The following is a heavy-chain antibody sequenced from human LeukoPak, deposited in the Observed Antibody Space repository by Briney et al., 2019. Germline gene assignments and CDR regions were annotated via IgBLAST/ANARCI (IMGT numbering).Heavy chain of an antibody. J-gene: IGHJ4*02. V-gene: IGHV3-7*01. CDR3: ARLISYYYDSSGPIGY. D-gene: IGHD3-22*01. CDR1: GFTFSSYW. CDR2: IKQDGSEK. Sequence: GGSLRLSCAASGFTFSSYWMSWVRQAPGKGLEWVANIKQDGSEKYYVDSVKGRFTISRDNAKNSLYLQMNSLRAEDTAVYYCARLISYYYDSSGPIGYWGQGTLVTVSS.